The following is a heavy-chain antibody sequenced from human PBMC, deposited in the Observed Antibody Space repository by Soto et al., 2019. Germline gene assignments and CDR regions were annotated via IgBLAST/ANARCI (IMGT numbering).Heavy chain of an antibody. D-gene: IGHD3-3*01. Sequence: ASVKVSCKASGYTFTGYYMHWVRQAPGQGLEWMGWINPNSGGTNYAQKFQGRVTMTRDTSISTAYMELSRLRSDDTAVYYCARAAYYDFWSGYYPRENWSDRWGKGNIVTVSS. CDR1: GYTFTGYY. CDR2: INPNSGGT. J-gene: IGHJ5*02. CDR3: ARAAYYDFWSGYYPRENWSDR. V-gene: IGHV1-2*02.